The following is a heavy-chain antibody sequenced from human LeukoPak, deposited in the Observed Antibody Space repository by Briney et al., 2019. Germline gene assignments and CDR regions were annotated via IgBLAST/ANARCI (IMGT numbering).Heavy chain of an antibody. CDR3: ARDSWDILTGYYSHYFDY. CDR2: VSYDETDR. Sequence: PGRSLRLSCAATGFTFSTSLMHWVRLAPGRGLEWVASVSYDETDRRYADSVKGRFIVSRDNTKNMLYLEMRSLRIEDTAVYYCARDSWDILTGYYSHYFDYWGQGTPVTVSS. CDR1: GFTFSTSL. D-gene: IGHD3-9*01. V-gene: IGHV3-30*03. J-gene: IGHJ4*02.